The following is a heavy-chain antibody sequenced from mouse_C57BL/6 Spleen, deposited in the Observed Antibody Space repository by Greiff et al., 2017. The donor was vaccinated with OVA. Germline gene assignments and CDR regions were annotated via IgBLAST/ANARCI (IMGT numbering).Heavy chain of an antibody. V-gene: IGHV1-55*01. CDR1: GYTFTSYW. J-gene: IGHJ3*01. CDR2: IYPGSGST. D-gene: IGHD2-1*01. Sequence: QVQLQQPGAELVKPGASVKMSCKASGYTFTSYWITWVKQRPGQGLEWIGDIYPGSGSTNNNEKCKSKATLTVDTSSSTAYMQLSSLTSEDSAVYYCATIYYGNYAFAYWGQGTLVTVSA. CDR3: ATIYYGNYAFAY.